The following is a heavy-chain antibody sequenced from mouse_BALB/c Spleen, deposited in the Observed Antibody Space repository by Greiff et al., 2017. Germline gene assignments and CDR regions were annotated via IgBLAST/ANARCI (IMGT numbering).Heavy chain of an antibody. Sequence: EVQRVESGGGLVQPGGSLRLSCATSGFTFSDFYMEWVRQPPGKRLEWIAASRNKANDYTTEYSASVKGRFIVSRDTSQSILYLQMNALRAEDTAIYYCARALYDGYYFDYWGQGTTLTVSS. CDR2: SRNKANDYTT. D-gene: IGHD2-3*01. CDR3: ARALYDGYYFDY. J-gene: IGHJ2*01. CDR1: GFTFSDFY. V-gene: IGHV7-1*02.